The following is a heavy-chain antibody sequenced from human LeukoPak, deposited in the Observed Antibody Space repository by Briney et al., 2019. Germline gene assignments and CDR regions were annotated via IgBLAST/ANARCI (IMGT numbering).Heavy chain of an antibody. CDR1: GFTFSNYA. D-gene: IGHD6-19*01. CDR3: ARGGIAVAGIDFRWFDP. Sequence: GGSLRLSCAASGFTFSNYAMYWVRQAPGKGVGWVAVISYDGSNKYYADSVKGRFTISRDNSKNTLYLQMNSLRVEDTAVYYCARGGIAVAGIDFRWFDPWGQGTLVTVSS. CDR2: ISYDGSNK. V-gene: IGHV3-30*04. J-gene: IGHJ5*02.